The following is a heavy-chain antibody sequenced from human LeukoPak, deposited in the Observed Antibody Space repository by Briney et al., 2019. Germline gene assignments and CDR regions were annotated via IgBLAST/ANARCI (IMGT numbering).Heavy chain of an antibody. J-gene: IGHJ4*02. V-gene: IGHV3-7*01. CDR2: IKQDGSEK. Sequence: PGGSLRLSCAGSGFTFNNNWMSGVRQAPGKGLEWVANIKQDGSEKYYVDSVKGRFTISRDNAKNSLSLQMNSLRAEDTAVYYCARDKYYDRYFDSWGQGTLVTVSS. D-gene: IGHD3-22*01. CDR3: ARDKYYDRYFDS. CDR1: GFTFNNNW.